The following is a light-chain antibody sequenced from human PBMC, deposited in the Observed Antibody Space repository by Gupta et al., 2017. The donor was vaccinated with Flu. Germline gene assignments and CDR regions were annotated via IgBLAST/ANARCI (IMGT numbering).Light chain of an antibody. CDR3: QQYNNWPPLFT. CDR1: QSVSSN. Sequence: TLSVSPGERATLSGRASQSVSSNLAWYQQKPGQAPRLLIYGASTRATGIPARFSGSGSGTEFXLTISSXQSEDFAVYYCQQYNNWPPLFTFGXGTKVDIK. V-gene: IGKV3-15*01. CDR2: GAS. J-gene: IGKJ3*01.